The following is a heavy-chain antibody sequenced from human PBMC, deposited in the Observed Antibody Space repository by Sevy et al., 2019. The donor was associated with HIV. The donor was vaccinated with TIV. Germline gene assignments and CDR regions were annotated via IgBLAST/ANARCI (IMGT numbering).Heavy chain of an antibody. Sequence: GGSLRLSCAASGFTFSSYAMSWVRQAPGKGLEWVSAISGSGGSTYYADSVKGRFTISRDNSKNTLYLQMNSLRAEDTAVYYGAKAGAAVDYGMDVWGQGTTVTVSS. CDR3: AKAGAAVDYGMDV. J-gene: IGHJ6*02. V-gene: IGHV3-23*01. CDR2: ISGSGGST. CDR1: GFTFSSYA. D-gene: IGHD6-19*01.